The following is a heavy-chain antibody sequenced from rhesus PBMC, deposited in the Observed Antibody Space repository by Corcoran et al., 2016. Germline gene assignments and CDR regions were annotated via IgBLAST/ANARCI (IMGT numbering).Heavy chain of an antibody. Sequence: QVQLQESGQGVVKPSETLSLTCAVSGGSSSSGYDWRWIRPPPGKVLEWIGYIYGSSGSTNYNPSLKNRVTISKDASKNQFSLKLSSVTAADTAVYYCAKPHYYGSGYAYFDYWGQGVLVTVSS. CDR3: AKPHYYGSGYAYFDY. CDR2: IYGSSGST. CDR1: GGSSSSGYD. D-gene: IGHD3-28*01. V-gene: IGHV4-76*01. J-gene: IGHJ4*01.